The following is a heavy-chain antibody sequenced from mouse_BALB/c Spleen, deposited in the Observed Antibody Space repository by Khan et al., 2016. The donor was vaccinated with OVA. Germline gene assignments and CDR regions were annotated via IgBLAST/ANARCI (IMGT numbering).Heavy chain of an antibody. Sequence: QVQLKESGPELEKPGASVKMSCKASGYTFTYYVITWVKQRTGQGLEWIGEIYPGSDNAYYNERFKGKATLTADKSSNTTHMQHSSLTSEDSAVYFCARGDVYYVYFEYWGQGTTLTVSS. D-gene: IGHD2-3*01. CDR3: ARGDVYYVYFEY. CDR1: GYTFTYYV. J-gene: IGHJ2*01. CDR2: IYPGSDNA. V-gene: IGHV1-81*01.